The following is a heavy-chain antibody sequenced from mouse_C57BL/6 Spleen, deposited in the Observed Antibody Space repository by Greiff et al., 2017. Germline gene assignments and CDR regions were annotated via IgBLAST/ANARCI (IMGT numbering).Heavy chain of an antibody. J-gene: IGHJ3*01. CDR1: GYSFTSYY. V-gene: IGHV1-66*01. Sequence: QVQLQQSGPELVKPGASVKISCKASGYSFTSYYIHWVKQRPGQGLEWIGWIYPGSGNTKYNEKFKGKATLTADTSSSTAYMQLSSLTSEDSAVYYCARTVVAPFAYWGQGTLVTVSA. CDR2: IYPGSGNT. D-gene: IGHD1-1*01. CDR3: ARTVVAPFAY.